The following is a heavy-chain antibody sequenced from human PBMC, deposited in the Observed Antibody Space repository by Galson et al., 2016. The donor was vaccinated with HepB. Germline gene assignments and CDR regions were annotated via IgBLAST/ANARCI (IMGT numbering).Heavy chain of an antibody. CDR1: GFSLTTGGVG. V-gene: IGHV2-5*02. CDR3: AHYLCHDFWRGPVWWLDY. J-gene: IGHJ4*02. CDR2: LYWDDDK. Sequence: PALVKPTQTLTLTCTFSGFSLTTGGVGVGWIRQPPGKALEWLALLYWDDDKRYSPSLKSRLTITKDTSKNQVVLTMTNMDPVDTGTYYFAHYLCHDFWRGPVWWLDYWGQGTLVTVSS. D-gene: IGHD3-3*01.